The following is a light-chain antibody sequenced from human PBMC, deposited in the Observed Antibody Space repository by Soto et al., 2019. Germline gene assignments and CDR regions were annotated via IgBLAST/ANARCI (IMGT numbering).Light chain of an antibody. Sequence: DIQMTQSPSSLSASVGDRVTITCRASQNIDSYLNWYQQRPGKAPKLLIHGASSLQSGVPSRFSGSGSGTDFALTINSLQPEDFVTIYCQQTYSTPWTFGQGTKVDIK. CDR1: QNIDSY. CDR2: GAS. CDR3: QQTYSTPWT. J-gene: IGKJ1*01. V-gene: IGKV1-39*01.